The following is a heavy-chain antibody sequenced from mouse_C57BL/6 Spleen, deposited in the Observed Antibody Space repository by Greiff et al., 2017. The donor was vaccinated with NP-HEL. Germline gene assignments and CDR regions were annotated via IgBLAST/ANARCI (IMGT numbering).Heavy chain of an antibody. CDR2: ISDGGSYT. CDR3: ARDQAYYSNYVKGAMDY. D-gene: IGHD2-5*01. Sequence: EVQLVESGGGLVKPGGSLKLSCAASGFTFSSYAMSWVRQTPEKRLEWVATISDGGSYTYYPDNVKGRFTISRDNAKNNLYLQMSHLKSEDTAMYYCARDQAYYSNYVKGAMDYWGQGTSVTVSS. V-gene: IGHV5-4*01. CDR1: GFTFSSYA. J-gene: IGHJ4*01.